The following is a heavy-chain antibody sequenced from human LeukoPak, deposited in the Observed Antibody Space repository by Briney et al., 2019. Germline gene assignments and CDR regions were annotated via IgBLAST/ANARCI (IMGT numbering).Heavy chain of an antibody. J-gene: IGHJ4*02. CDR3: ARVVNGYFDY. CDR2: IIPILGIA. D-gene: IGHD2-8*01. Sequence: ASVKVSSKASGGTFSSYAISWVRQAPGQGLEWMGRIIPILGIANYAQKFQGRVTITVDKSTSTAYMELSSLRSEDTAVYYCARVVNGYFDYWGQGTLVTVSS. V-gene: IGHV1-69*04. CDR1: GGTFSSYA.